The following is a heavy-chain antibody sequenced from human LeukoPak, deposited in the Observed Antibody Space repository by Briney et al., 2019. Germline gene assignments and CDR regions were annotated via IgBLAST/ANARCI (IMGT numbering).Heavy chain of an antibody. V-gene: IGHV3-30-3*01. Sequence: GGSLRLSCAATGFTFSNYAIHWGRQAPGKGLEWVAFISDDGSRQHYADSVKGRFTISRDNAKNSLYLQMNSLRAEDTAVYYCARRYCSSTSCLFDYWGQGTLVTVSS. CDR3: ARRYCSSTSCLFDY. D-gene: IGHD2-2*01. CDR2: ISDDGSRQ. J-gene: IGHJ4*02. CDR1: GFTFSNYA.